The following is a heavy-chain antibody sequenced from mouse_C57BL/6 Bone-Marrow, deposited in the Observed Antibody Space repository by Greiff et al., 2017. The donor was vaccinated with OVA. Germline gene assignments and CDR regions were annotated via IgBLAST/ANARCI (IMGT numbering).Heavy chain of an antibody. J-gene: IGHJ4*01. CDR3: ARPYGNSYYYAMDY. D-gene: IGHD2-1*01. CDR2: INPSSGYT. Sequence: QVQLKESGAELARPGASVKMSCKASGYTFTSYTMHWVKQRPGQGLEWIGYINPSSGYTKYNQKFKDKATLTADKSSSTAYMQLSSLTSEDSAVYYCARPYGNSYYYAMDYWGQGTSVTVSS. CDR1: GYTFTSYT. V-gene: IGHV1-4*01.